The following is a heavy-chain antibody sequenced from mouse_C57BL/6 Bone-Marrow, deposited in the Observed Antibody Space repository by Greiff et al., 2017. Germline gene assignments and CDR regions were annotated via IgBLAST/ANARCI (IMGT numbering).Heavy chain of an antibody. CDR3: TPITTVVVDY. CDR2: IDPENGDT. D-gene: IGHD1-1*01. V-gene: IGHV14-4*01. J-gene: IGHJ2*01. Sequence: EVKLMESGAELVRPGASVKLSCTASGFNIKDDYMHWVKQRPEQGLEWIGWIDPENGDTEYASKFQGKATITADTSSNTAYLQLSSLTSEDTAVYYCTPITTVVVDYWGQGTTLTVSS. CDR1: GFNIKDDY.